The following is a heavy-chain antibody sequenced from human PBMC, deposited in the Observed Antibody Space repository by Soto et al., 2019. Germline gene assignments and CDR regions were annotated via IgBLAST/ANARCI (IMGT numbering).Heavy chain of an antibody. D-gene: IGHD3-16*01. V-gene: IGHV4-30-4*01. J-gene: IGHJ5*02. Sequence: SETLSLTCTVSGGSISSGDYYWSWIRQPPGKGLEWIGYIYYSGSTFYNPALKNRVTISLDTSKIQFSLKLSSVTAADTAVYYCVRDGGDNWFDPWGQGTLVTSPQ. CDR3: VRDGGDNWFDP. CDR1: GGSISSGDYY. CDR2: IYYSGST.